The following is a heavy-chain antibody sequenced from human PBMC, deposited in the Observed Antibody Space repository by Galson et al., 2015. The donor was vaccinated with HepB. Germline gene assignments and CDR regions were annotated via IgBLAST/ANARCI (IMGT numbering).Heavy chain of an antibody. J-gene: IGHJ4*02. CDR2: IYSGGRT. CDR1: GFTVSSNY. Sequence: SLRLSCAASGFTVSSNYMSWVRQAPGKGLEWVSVIYSGGRTYYADSVKGRFTISRDNSKNTLYLQMNSLRAEDKAVYYCARDYGSGGSCYSGYWGQGTLVTVSS. CDR3: ARDYGSGGSCYSGY. V-gene: IGHV3-53*01. D-gene: IGHD2-15*01.